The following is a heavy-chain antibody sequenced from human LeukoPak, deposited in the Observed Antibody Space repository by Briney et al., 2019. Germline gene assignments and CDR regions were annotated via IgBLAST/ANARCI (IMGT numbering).Heavy chain of an antibody. Sequence: GASVKVSCKASGYTFTGYYMHWVRQAPGQGLEWMGWINPNSGGTNYAQKFQGRVTMTRDTSISTAYMELSRLRPDDTAVYYCARVRVSSSWYRVLDYWGQGTLVTVSS. V-gene: IGHV1-2*02. CDR3: ARVRVSSSWYRVLDY. CDR2: INPNSGGT. J-gene: IGHJ4*02. CDR1: GYTFTGYY. D-gene: IGHD6-13*01.